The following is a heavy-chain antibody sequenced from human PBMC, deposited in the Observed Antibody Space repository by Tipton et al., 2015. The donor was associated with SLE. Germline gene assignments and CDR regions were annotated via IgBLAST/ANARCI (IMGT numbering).Heavy chain of an antibody. V-gene: IGHV4-59*08. CDR1: GGSISSYY. D-gene: IGHD2-2*01. J-gene: IGHJ4*02. CDR2: IYYSGST. Sequence: LRLSCTVSGGSISSYYWSWIRQPPGKGLEWIGYIYYSGSTNYNPSLKSRVTISVDTSKNQFSLKLSSVTAADTAVYYCARGGPSTSCYLDYWGQGTLVTVSS. CDR3: ARGGPSTSCYLDY.